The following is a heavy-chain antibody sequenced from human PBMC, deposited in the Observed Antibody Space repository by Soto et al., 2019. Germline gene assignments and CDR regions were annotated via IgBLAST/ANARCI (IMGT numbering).Heavy chain of an antibody. CDR1: GGTFSSYA. J-gene: IGHJ6*02. CDR2: IIPIFGTA. CDR3: ARATSGVNYGMDV. V-gene: IGHV1-69*06. D-gene: IGHD7-27*01. Sequence: SVKVSCKASGGTFSSYAISWVRQAPGQGLEWMGGIIPIFGTANYAQKFQGRVTITADKSTSTAYMELSSLRSEDTAVYYCARATSGVNYGMDVWGQGTTVTVSS.